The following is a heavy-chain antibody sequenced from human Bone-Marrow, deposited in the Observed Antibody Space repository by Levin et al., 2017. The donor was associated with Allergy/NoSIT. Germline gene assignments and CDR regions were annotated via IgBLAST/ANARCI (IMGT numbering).Heavy chain of an antibody. CDR2: ISRQVGTK. D-gene: IGHD2-8*02. V-gene: IGHV3-23*01. CDR3: AKGFTVYYYYNGMDV. Sequence: EKGREGGRRISRQVGTKFFAFSFTFLFPISRDSSKNTLYLQMDSLRAEDTAIYYCAKGFTVYYYYNGMDVWGQGTTVTVSS. J-gene: IGHJ6*01.